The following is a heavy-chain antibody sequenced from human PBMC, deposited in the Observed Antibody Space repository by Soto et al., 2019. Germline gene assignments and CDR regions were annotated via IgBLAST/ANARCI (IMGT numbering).Heavy chain of an antibody. Sequence: SETLSLTCTVSGGSISSGDYYWSWIRQPPGKGLEWIGYIYYSGSTYYNPSLKSRVTISVDTSKNQFSLKLSSVTAADTAVYYCAREGLRYLEGSPVDYWGQGTLVTVSS. CDR1: GGSISSGDYY. J-gene: IGHJ4*02. CDR3: AREGLRYLEGSPVDY. V-gene: IGHV4-30-4*01. CDR2: IYYSGST. D-gene: IGHD5-12*01.